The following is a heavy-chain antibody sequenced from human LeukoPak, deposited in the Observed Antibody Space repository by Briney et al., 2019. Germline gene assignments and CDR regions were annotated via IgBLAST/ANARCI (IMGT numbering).Heavy chain of an antibody. Sequence: GASVKVSCKASGGTFSSYAISWVRQAPGQGLEWMGGIIPIFGTANYAQKFQGRVTITTDESTSTAYMELSSLRSEDTAVYYCVRGVSGWYYYYMDVWGKGTTVTVSS. D-gene: IGHD6-19*01. CDR2: IIPIFGTA. V-gene: IGHV1-69*05. CDR1: GGTFSSYA. CDR3: VRGVSGWYYYYMDV. J-gene: IGHJ6*03.